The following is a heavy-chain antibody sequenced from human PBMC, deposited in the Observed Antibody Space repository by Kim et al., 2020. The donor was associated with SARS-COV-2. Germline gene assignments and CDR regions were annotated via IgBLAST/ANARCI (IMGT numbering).Heavy chain of an antibody. D-gene: IGHD5-18*01. CDR3: TRRLRDVHTTMGYYFDY. V-gene: IGHV4-39*01. CDR1: VGSISSSSYY. J-gene: IGHJ4*02. CDR2: IYYSGST. Sequence: SETLSLTCTVSVGSISSSSYYWDWIRQPPGKGLEWIGSIYYSGSTYYNPSLKSRVTISVDTSENQFSLKLSSVTAADTAVYYCTRRLRDVHTTMGYYFDYWGQGTLITVSS.